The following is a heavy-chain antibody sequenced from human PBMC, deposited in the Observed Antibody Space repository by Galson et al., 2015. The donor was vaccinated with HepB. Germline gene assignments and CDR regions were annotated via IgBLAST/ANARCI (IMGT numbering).Heavy chain of an antibody. Sequence: CAISGDSVASNSAVWNWIRQSPSRGLEWLGRTYFRSKWHNDYGISVKSRISINADTSQNQFSLHLSSVTPEDTAVYYCAYGSDVWGQGTTVIVPS. V-gene: IGHV6-1*01. CDR2: TYFRSKWHN. J-gene: IGHJ6*02. CDR3: AYGSDV. CDR1: GDSVASNSAV.